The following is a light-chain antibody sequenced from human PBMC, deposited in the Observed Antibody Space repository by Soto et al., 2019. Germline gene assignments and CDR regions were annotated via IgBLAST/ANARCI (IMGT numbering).Light chain of an antibody. CDR2: EVG. V-gene: IGLV2-14*01. CDR1: SSDLGNYNY. Sequence: QSVLTQPASVSGSPGQSITISCTGTSSDLGNYNYVSWFQQHPGKAPKLMIYEVGNRPSGVPDRFSGSKSGNTASLTISGLQAADEADYYCSLYTSENAYVFGTGTKVTVL. CDR3: SLYTSENAYV. J-gene: IGLJ1*01.